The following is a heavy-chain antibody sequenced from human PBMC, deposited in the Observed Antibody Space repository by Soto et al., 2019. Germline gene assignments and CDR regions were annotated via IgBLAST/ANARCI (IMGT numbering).Heavy chain of an antibody. V-gene: IGHV1-2*06. Sequence: QVQLVQSGAEVEKPGASVKVSCKTSGYFFTSHYIHWVRLAPGRGLEWMGRINPNNGDTNSPQKFQGRVTMTSDTSISTAYMDLSSLTSEDSAVYWCARELYSCGGDCPYYMDYWGQGTLVTVSS. J-gene: IGHJ4*02. CDR1: GYFFTSHY. CDR3: ARELYSCGGDCPYYMDY. D-gene: IGHD2-21*02. CDR2: INPNNGDT.